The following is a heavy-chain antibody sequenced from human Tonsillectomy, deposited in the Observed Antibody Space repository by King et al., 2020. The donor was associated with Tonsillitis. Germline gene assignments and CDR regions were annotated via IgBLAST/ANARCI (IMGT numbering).Heavy chain of an antibody. J-gene: IGHJ4*02. Sequence: VQLVESGGGLVQPGGSLRLSCAASGFTFSSYAMGWVRQAPGKGLECISVITDSGDNANYADCVRGRFTMSRDNSKNKLYLQMKSLRADDTAVYYCAKGTLQYCSVQRCYPFDSWGQGTLVTVAS. D-gene: IGHD2-15*01. CDR2: ITDSGDNA. V-gene: IGHV3-23*04. CDR1: GFTFSSYA. CDR3: AKGTLQYCSVQRCYPFDS.